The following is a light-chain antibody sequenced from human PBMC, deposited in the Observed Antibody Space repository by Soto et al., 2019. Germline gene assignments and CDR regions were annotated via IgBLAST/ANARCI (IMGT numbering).Light chain of an antibody. J-gene: IGLJ3*02. CDR2: EDN. CDR3: CSYAGSSTWV. V-gene: IGLV2-23*01. Sequence: QSALTQPASVSGSPGRSITISCTGTSSDVGSYNLVSWYQQHPGTAPKLMIYEDNKRASGVSNRFSGSTSGITASLTISVLQAEDEADYYCCSYAGSSTWVFGGGTKLTVL. CDR1: SSDVGSYNL.